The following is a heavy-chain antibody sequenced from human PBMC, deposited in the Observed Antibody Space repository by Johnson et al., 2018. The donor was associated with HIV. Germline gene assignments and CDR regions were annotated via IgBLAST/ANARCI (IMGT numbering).Heavy chain of an antibody. CDR3: ARGFRSAFVDSFDI. CDR2: IYDGDAT. D-gene: IGHD3-3*01. V-gene: IGHV3-53*01. Sequence: VQLVESGGGLIQPGGSLRLSCAASEFTVSSNYMSWVRQAPGKGLEWVSIIYDGDATYYADSVKGRFTISRDNAKNTLFLQMNSLRAEDTAVYYCARGFRSAFVDSFDIWGQGRMVTVSS. CDR1: EFTVSSNY. J-gene: IGHJ3*02.